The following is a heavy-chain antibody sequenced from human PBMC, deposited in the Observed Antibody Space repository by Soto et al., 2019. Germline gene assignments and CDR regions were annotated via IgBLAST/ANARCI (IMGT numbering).Heavy chain of an antibody. Sequence: GSLRLSCAASGFTFSSYSMNWVRQAPGKGLEWVSSISSSSSYIYYADSVKGRFTISRDNAKNSLYLQMNSLRAEDTAVYYCARYGERADYDFWSGYLQYYFDYWGQGTLVTVSS. V-gene: IGHV3-21*01. CDR3: ARYGERADYDFWSGYLQYYFDY. D-gene: IGHD3-3*01. CDR1: GFTFSSYS. J-gene: IGHJ4*02. CDR2: ISSSSSYI.